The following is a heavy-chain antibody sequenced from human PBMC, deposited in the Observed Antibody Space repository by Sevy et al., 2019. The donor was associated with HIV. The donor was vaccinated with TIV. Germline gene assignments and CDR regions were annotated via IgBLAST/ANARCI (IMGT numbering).Heavy chain of an antibody. J-gene: IGHJ4*02. CDR2: INQDGSQK. Sequence: GGSLRLSCAASGFTFDDYWMTWVRQAPGKGPEWVANINQDGSQKFYVDSVKGRFTISRGNAKNSRYLQMHSLRVEDTALYYCARPYRTDPFYYSGSSGYYYPSYYDYWGQGTLVTVSS. V-gene: IGHV3-7*01. CDR3: ARPYRTDPFYYSGSSGYYYPSYYDY. CDR1: GFTFDDYW. D-gene: IGHD3-22*01.